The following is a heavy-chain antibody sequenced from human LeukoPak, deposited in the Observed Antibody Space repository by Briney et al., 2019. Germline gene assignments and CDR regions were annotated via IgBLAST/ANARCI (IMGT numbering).Heavy chain of an antibody. CDR3: ARGATAWVHFDS. J-gene: IGHJ4*02. CDR1: GGSISSSSYY. Sequence: SETLSLTCTVSGGSISSSSYYWGWIRQPPGKGLEWIGYIYHSGSTSYNPSLKSRVTMSLDTSKKQFSLRLSSVTAADTAVYYCARGATAWVHFDSWGQGTLVTVSS. CDR2: IYHSGST. V-gene: IGHV4-61*05. D-gene: IGHD1-26*01.